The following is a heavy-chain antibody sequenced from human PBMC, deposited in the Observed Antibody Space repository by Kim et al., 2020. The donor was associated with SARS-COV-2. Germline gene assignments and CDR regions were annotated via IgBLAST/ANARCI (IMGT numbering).Heavy chain of an antibody. Sequence: SNKYDADSVQGRFTISRDNSKNSLYLQMNSLRAEDTAVYYCAAGATLSDYWGQGTLVTVSS. J-gene: IGHJ4*02. CDR3: AAGATLSDY. CDR2: SNK. V-gene: IGHV3-30*02. D-gene: IGHD1-26*01.